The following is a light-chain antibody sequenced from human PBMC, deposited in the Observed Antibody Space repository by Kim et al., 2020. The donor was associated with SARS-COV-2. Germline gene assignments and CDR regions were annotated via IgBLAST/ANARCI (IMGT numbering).Light chain of an antibody. V-gene: IGKV3-15*01. Sequence: EIKMTQSPASVTVSPGETVTLSCRASQSLGSDVAWYQQKPGQPPRLLISGASTRATGLPSRFSGGGYGTDFTLVISSLQSEDCAVYYCQHYKNWPLTFGGGTKVEIK. CDR1: QSLGSD. J-gene: IGKJ4*01. CDR3: QHYKNWPLT. CDR2: GAS.